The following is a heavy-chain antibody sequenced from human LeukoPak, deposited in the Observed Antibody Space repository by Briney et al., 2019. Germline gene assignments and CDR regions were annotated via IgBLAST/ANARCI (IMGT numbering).Heavy chain of an antibody. D-gene: IGHD2-21*02. V-gene: IGHV1-18*01. CDR3: ARDQVPHIVVVTATLDY. CDR1: GYTFTSYG. J-gene: IGHJ4*02. CDR2: ISAYNGNT. Sequence: ASVKVSCKASGYTFTSYGISWMRQAPGQGLEWMGWISAYNGNTNYAQKLQGRVTMTTDTSTSTAYMELRSLRSDDTAVYYCARDQVPHIVVVTATLDYWGQGTLVTVSS.